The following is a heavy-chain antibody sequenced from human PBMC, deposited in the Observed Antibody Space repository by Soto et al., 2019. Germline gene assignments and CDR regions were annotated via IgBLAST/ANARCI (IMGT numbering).Heavy chain of an antibody. V-gene: IGHV4-30-2*01. J-gene: IGHJ6*02. CDR1: GVSISDGGYT. D-gene: IGHD2-15*01. Sequence: QLQLQESGSGLVKPSQILSLTCTVSGVSISDGGYTWSWIRQPPGKGLEWIGYIYHTKNTYYSPSLKSRVTMSVDRSRNQFSLRLSSVTAADAALYYCASTPGYCSGGSCYYGMDVWGQGTTVTVSS. CDR2: IYHTKNT. CDR3: ASTPGYCSGGSCYYGMDV.